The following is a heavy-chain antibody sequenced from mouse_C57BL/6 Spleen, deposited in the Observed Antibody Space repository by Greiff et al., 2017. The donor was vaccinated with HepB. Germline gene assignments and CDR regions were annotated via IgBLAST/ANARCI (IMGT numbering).Heavy chain of an antibody. Sequence: EVQLQQSGPVLVKPGASVKMSCKASGYTFTDYYMNWVKQSHGKSLEWIGVINPYNGGTSYNQKFKGKATLTVDKSSSTAYMELNSLTSEDSAVYYCARGGTTVVFDYWGQGTTLTVSS. D-gene: IGHD1-1*01. CDR3: ARGGTTVVFDY. CDR2: INPYNGGT. V-gene: IGHV1-19*01. J-gene: IGHJ2*01. CDR1: GYTFTDYY.